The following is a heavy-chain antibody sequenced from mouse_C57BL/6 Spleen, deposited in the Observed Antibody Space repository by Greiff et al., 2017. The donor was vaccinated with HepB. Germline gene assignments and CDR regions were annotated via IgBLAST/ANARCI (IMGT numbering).Heavy chain of an antibody. Sequence: EVQRVESGGGLVKPGGSLKLSCAASGFTFSSYAMSWVRQTPEKRLEWVATISDGGSYTYYPDNVKGRFTISRDNAKNNRYLQMSHLKSEDTAMYYCARGDGTASKAMDYWGQGTSVTVSS. V-gene: IGHV5-4*01. D-gene: IGHD3-1*01. J-gene: IGHJ4*01. CDR1: GFTFSSYA. CDR2: ISDGGSYT. CDR3: ARGDGTASKAMDY.